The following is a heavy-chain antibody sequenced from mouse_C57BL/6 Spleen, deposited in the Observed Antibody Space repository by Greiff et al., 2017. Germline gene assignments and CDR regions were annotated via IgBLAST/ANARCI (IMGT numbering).Heavy chain of an antibody. CDR3: ARETTVVAPYYALDY. CDR2: IYPGDGDT. J-gene: IGHJ4*01. CDR1: GYAFSSYW. V-gene: IGHV1-80*01. D-gene: IGHD1-1*01. Sequence: VQLQQSGAELVKPGASVKISCKASGYAFSSYWMNWVKQRPGQGLEWIGQIYPGDGDTNYNGKFKGKATLTADKSSSTAYMQLSCLTSEDSAVYFCARETTVVAPYYALDYWGQGTSVTVSS.